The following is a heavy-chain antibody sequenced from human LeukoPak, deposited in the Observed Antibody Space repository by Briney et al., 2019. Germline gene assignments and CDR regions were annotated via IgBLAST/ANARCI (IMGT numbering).Heavy chain of an antibody. CDR1: GGSISSGGYY. CDR3: AKAPYRTFEYFQH. D-gene: IGHD1-14*01. CDR2: IYYSGST. J-gene: IGHJ1*01. Sequence: SETLSLTCTVSGGSISSGGYYWSWIRQHPGKGLEWIGYIYYSGSTYYNPSLKSRVTISLDTSKNQFSLKLSSVTAADTAVYYCAKAPYRTFEYFQHRGQGTLVNGS. V-gene: IGHV4-31*03.